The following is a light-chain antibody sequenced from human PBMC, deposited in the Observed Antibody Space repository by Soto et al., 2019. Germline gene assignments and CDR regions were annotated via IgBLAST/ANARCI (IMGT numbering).Light chain of an antibody. CDR2: GAS. V-gene: IGKV3-15*01. CDR1: QSVGSN. Sequence: EIVMTQSPATLSVSPGARDPLSCRASQSVGSNLAWYQQKPGQAPRLLIYGASTRVTGIPARFSGSGSGTEFTLTISSLQSEDFAVYHCQQYYNWWTFGQGTKVDI. CDR3: QQYYNWWT. J-gene: IGKJ1*01.